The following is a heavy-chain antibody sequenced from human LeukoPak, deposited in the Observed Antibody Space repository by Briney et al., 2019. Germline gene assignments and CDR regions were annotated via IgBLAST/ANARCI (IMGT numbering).Heavy chain of an antibody. Sequence: SETLSLTCAVYGGSFSGYYWSWIRQPPGKGLEWIGEINHSGSTNYNPSLKSRVTISVDTSKNQFSLKLSSVTAADTAVYYCAGARWLRLSWFDPWGQGTLVTVSS. D-gene: IGHD5-12*01. CDR2: INHSGST. CDR1: GGSFSGYY. V-gene: IGHV4-34*01. CDR3: AGARWLRLSWFDP. J-gene: IGHJ5*02.